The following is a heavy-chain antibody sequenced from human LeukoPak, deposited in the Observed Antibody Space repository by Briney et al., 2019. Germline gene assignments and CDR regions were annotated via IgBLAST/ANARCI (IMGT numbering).Heavy chain of an antibody. V-gene: IGHV3-7*01. D-gene: IGHD3-3*01. J-gene: IGHJ6*03. Sequence: GGSLRLSCAASGFTFSSYWMSWVRQAPGKGLEWVANIKQDGSEKYYVDSVKGRFTISRDNAKNSLYMQMNSLRAEDTAVYYCARGLTPITIFGVVSGYYYYYMDVWGKGTTVTVSS. CDR1: GFTFSSYW. CDR3: ARGLTPITIFGVVSGYYYYYMDV. CDR2: IKQDGSEK.